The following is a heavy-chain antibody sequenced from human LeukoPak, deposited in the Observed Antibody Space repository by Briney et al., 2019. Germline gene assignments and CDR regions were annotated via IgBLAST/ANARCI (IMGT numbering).Heavy chain of an antibody. CDR3: ARGGRENYSDAFDI. D-gene: IGHD2-15*01. CDR1: GYTFTGYY. V-gene: IGHV1-2*02. Sequence: ASVKVSCKASGYTFTGYYMHWLRQAPGQGLEWMGWISPDSGGTNYAQKFQGRVTMTRDTSISTAYMELSRLRSDDTAVYYCARGGRENYSDAFDIWGQGTMVTVSS. CDR2: ISPDSGGT. J-gene: IGHJ3*02.